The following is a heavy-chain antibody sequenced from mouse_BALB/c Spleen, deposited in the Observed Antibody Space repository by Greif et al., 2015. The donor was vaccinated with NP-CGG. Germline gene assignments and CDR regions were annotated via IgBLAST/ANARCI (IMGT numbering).Heavy chain of an antibody. Sequence: EVMLVESGGGLVKPGGSLKLSCAASGFTFSSYAMSWVRQTPEKRLEWVATISSGGSYTYYPDSVKGRFTISRDNAKNPRSRKMRGVGSEDTAMYYCERDGYSLYYAMDYGVKEPPSPVSS. D-gene: IGHD2-3*01. J-gene: IGHJ4*01. CDR3: ERDGYSLYYAMDY. CDR2: ISSGGSYT. V-gene: IGHV5-9-1*01. CDR1: GFTFSSYA.